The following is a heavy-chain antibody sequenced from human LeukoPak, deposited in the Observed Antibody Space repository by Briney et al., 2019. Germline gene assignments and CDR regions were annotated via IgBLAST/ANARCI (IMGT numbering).Heavy chain of an antibody. J-gene: IGHJ4*02. V-gene: IGHV3-33*01. Sequence: GGSLRLSCAASGFTFSSYGMHWVRQAPGKGLEWVAVIWYDGSNKYYADSVKGRFTISRDNSKSTLYLQMNSLRAEDTAVYYCARAYYYDSSGYYDYWGQGTLVTVSS. CDR2: IWYDGSNK. CDR3: ARAYYYDSSGYYDY. D-gene: IGHD3-22*01. CDR1: GFTFSSYG.